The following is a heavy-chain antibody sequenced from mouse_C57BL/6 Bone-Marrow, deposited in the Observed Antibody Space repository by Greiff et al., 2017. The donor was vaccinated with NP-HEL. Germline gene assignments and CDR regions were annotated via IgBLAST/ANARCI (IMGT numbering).Heavy chain of an antibody. CDR1: GYTFTSYW. V-gene: IGHV1-69*01. CDR2: IDPSDSYT. Sequence: QVQLQQPGAELVMPGASVKLSCKASGYTFTSYWMHWVKQRPGQGLEWIGEIDPSDSYTNYNQTFKGKSTLTVAKSSSTAYLQLSRLTSEDSAVYYGAREGWSFDYWGQGTTLTVSS. J-gene: IGHJ2*01. D-gene: IGHD3-3*01. CDR3: AREGWSFDY.